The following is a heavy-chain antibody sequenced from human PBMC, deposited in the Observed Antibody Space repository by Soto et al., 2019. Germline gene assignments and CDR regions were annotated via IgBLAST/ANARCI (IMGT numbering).Heavy chain of an antibody. CDR3: ARRVVGAIKGFDY. J-gene: IGHJ4*02. V-gene: IGHV4-39*01. D-gene: IGHD1-26*01. CDR2: THYSGST. CDR1: GGSISSLKYY. Sequence: ATLALTPTLSGGSISSLKYYRCWIRQAPGKGLEWIGNTHYSGSTYYNPSLKSRVTVSVDTSKNQFSLKLSSVTAADTAVYYCARRVVGAIKGFDYWRQGNLVTGSS.